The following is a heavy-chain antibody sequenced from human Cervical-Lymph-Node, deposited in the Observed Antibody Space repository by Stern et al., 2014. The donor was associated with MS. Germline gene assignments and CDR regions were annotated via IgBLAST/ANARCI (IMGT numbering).Heavy chain of an antibody. V-gene: IGHV7-4-1*02. J-gene: IGHJ2*01. CDR2: INTDTGVP. CDR1: GYRFTPYG. CDR3: AREYGGWYFDL. Sequence: LLQPGASVKVSCKASGYRFTPYGMTCVRQAPGQGLEWLGWINTDTGVPTNGPRLTGRFVFSLDTSDSTAYLQISSLKAEDTAVYVCAREYGGWYFDLWGRGTLVTVSS. D-gene: IGHD3-16*01.